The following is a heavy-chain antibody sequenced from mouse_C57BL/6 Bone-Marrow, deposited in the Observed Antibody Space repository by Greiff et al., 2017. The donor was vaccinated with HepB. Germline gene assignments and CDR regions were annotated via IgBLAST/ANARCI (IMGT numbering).Heavy chain of an antibody. CDR1: GYTFTSYG. J-gene: IGHJ3*01. D-gene: IGHD2-1*01. V-gene: IGHV1-81*01. CDR2: IYPRSGNT. Sequence: VKVVESGAELARPGASVKLSCKASGYTFTSYGISWVKQRTGQGLEWIGEIYPRSGNTYYNEKFKGKATLTADKSSSTAYMELRSLTSEDSAVYFCARCYYGNFSWFAYWGQGTLVTVSA. CDR3: ARCYYGNFSWFAY.